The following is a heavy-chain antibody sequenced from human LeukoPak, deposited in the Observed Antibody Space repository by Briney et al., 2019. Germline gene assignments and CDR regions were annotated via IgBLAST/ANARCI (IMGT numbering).Heavy chain of an antibody. D-gene: IGHD6-13*01. V-gene: IGHV4-59*08. CDR2: IYYSGST. Sequence: PSETLSLTCTVSGGSISSYYWSWIRQPPGKGLEWIGYIYYSGSTNYNPSLKSRVTISVDTSKNQFSLKLSSVTAADTAVHYCARLKYSSSWISHDYWGQGTLVTVSS. J-gene: IGHJ4*02. CDR3: ARLKYSSSWISHDY. CDR1: GGSISSYY.